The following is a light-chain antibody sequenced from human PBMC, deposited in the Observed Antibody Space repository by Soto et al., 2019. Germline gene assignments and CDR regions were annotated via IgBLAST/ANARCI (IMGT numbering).Light chain of an antibody. CDR3: QQSYSSPPQT. J-gene: IGKJ1*01. CDR1: QSISRY. V-gene: IGKV1-39*01. CDR2: GAS. Sequence: DIQMTQSPSSLSASVGDRVTITCRASQSISRYLNWYQQKPGKAPKLLIYGASSLQSGVPSRFSGSGSGTDFTLTISSLQLEGFPTYYCQQSYSSPPQTFGLGTKVEI.